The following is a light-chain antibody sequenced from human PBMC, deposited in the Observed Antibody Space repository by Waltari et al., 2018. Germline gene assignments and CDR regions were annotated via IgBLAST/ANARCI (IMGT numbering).Light chain of an antibody. CDR1: TSNIGSNV. Sequence: QSVLTQPPSASGTPGQRVTISCSGSTSNIGSNVVNWYQQFPGKAPKLLIYRSDQRPQGGPDRFSGSKSGTSASLAISGLQSEDEADYYCAAWDDSLHGHWVFGGGTKVTVL. J-gene: IGLJ3*02. CDR2: RSD. V-gene: IGLV1-44*01. CDR3: AAWDDSLHGHWV.